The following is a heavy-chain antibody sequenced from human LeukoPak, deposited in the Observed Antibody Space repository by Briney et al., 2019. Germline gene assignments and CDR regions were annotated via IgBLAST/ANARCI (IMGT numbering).Heavy chain of an antibody. J-gene: IGHJ4*02. CDR3: ARDPYSGFDKRVYYFDY. Sequence: TGGSLRLSCAASGFTFSSYSMNWVRQAPGKGLEWVSSISSRSSYIYYADSVKGRFTISRDNAKNSLYLQMNSLRAEDTAVYYCARDPYSGFDKRVYYFDYWGQGTLVTVSS. CDR2: ISSRSSYI. D-gene: IGHD5-12*01. V-gene: IGHV3-21*06. CDR1: GFTFSSYS.